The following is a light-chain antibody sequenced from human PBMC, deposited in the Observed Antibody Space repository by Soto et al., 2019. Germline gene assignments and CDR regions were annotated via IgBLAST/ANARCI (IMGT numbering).Light chain of an antibody. Sequence: EIVLTQSPLSLHVPPGEPASISCKSSQSLLHSNGYNYLDWYLQKPGQSPQLLIFLGSNRASGVPDRLSGSGSGTEFTLKINRVEAEDVGLYYCMQGVQMSPITFGQGTRLEIK. CDR3: MQGVQMSPIT. CDR2: LGS. J-gene: IGKJ5*01. CDR1: QSLLHSNGYNY. V-gene: IGKV2-28*01.